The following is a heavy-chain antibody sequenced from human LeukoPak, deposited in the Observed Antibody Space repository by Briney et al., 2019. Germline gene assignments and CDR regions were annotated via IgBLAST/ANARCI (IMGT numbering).Heavy chain of an antibody. D-gene: IGHD1-1*01. J-gene: IGHJ5*02. V-gene: IGHV3-33*01. Sequence: GGSLRLSCAASRFSFSSYAMRWVRQAPGKGLEWVAVIWYDGSNKYYADSVKGRFTISRDNSKNTLYLQMNSLRAEDTAVYYCARDPSDNWNDIGWFDPWGQGTLVTVSS. CDR1: RFSFSSYA. CDR3: ARDPSDNWNDIGWFDP. CDR2: IWYDGSNK.